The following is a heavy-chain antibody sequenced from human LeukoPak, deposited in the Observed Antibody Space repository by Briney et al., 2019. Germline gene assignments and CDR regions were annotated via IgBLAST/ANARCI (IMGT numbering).Heavy chain of an antibody. CDR3: ARRASSGPFDY. CDR2: IYYSGST. Sequence: SETLSLTCTVSGGSISSSSYYWGWIRQPPGKGLEWIGSIYYSGSTNYNPSLKSRVTISVDTSKNQFSLKLSSVTAADTAVYYCARRASSGPFDYWGQGTLVTVSS. D-gene: IGHD1-26*01. CDR1: GGSISSSSYY. J-gene: IGHJ4*02. V-gene: IGHV4-39*07.